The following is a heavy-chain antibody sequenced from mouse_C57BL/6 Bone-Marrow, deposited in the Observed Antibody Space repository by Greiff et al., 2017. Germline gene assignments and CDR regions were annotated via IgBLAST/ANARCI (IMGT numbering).Heavy chain of an antibody. J-gene: IGHJ3*01. CDR1: GFNIKDDY. Sequence: EVQLQQSGAELVRPGASVKLSCTASGFNIKDDYMHWVKQRPEQGLEWIGWIDPENGDTEYASKFQGKATITADTSSNTAYLQLSSLTSEDTAVYYCTRYDGYDEGWFAYWGQGTLVTVSA. D-gene: IGHD2-3*01. V-gene: IGHV14-4*01. CDR3: TRYDGYDEGWFAY. CDR2: IDPENGDT.